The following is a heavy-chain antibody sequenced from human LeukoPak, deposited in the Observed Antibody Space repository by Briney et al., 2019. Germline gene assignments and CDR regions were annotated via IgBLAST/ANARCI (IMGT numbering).Heavy chain of an antibody. CDR2: IYPGDSDT. CDR3: ARRVSTYYYDSSGYAVRAFDI. J-gene: IGHJ3*02. V-gene: IGHV5-51*01. Sequence: GGSLKISCKGSGYSFTSYWIGWVRQMPGKGLEWMGIIYPGDSDTRYSPSFQGQVTISADKSISTAYLQWSSLKASDTAMYYCARRVSTYYYDSSGYAVRAFDIWGQGTMVTVSS. D-gene: IGHD3-22*01. CDR1: GYSFTSYW.